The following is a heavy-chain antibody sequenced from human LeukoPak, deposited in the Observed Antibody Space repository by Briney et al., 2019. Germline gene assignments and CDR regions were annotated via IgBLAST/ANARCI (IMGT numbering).Heavy chain of an antibody. V-gene: IGHV4-61*05. CDR3: ARSRPTNYYDSSGSGMYYFDY. CDR2: IYYSGST. CDR1: GGSISSSSYY. D-gene: IGHD3-22*01. Sequence: SETLSLTCTVSGGSISSSSYYWGWIRQPPGKGLEWIGYIYYSGSTNYNPSLKSRVTISVDTSKNQFSLKLSSVTAADTAVYYCARSRPTNYYDSSGSGMYYFDYWGQGTLVTVSS. J-gene: IGHJ4*02.